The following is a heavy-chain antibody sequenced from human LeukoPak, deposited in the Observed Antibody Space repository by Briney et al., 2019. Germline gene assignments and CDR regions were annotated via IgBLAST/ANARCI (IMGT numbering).Heavy chain of an antibody. CDR3: ARDEGGGGYYPYYFDY. J-gene: IGHJ4*02. V-gene: IGHV3-30-3*01. CDR1: GFTFNIYP. D-gene: IGHD3-22*01. Sequence: GGSLRLSCAASGFTFNIYPLHWVRQAPGKGLEWVTLISYDGNKIYYADSVKGRFTISRDNSKNTLYLQMNNLRAEDTAVYYCARDEGGGGYYPYYFDYWGQGTLVTVSS. CDR2: ISYDGNKI.